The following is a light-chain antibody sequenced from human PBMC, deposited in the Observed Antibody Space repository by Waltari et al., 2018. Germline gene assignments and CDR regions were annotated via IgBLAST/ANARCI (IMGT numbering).Light chain of an antibody. CDR3: QQHGSFPQT. J-gene: IGKJ1*01. CDR1: QSIINNY. CDR2: DAS. V-gene: IGKV3-20*01. Sequence: EIVLTQSPGTLSLSPGEGATLSCRASQSIINNYLAWYHQRPVQAPRLLVYDASSRATGIPDRFSGSGSGTDFTLTISRLEPEDFALYFCQQHGSFPQTFGQGTKVEIK.